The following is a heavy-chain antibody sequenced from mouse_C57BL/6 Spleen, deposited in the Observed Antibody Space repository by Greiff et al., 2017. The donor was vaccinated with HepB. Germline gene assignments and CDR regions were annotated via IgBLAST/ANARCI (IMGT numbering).Heavy chain of an antibody. CDR2: IHPNSGST. J-gene: IGHJ2*01. V-gene: IGHV1-64*01. CDR1: GYTFPSYW. CDR3: ARRKGTLYFDY. D-gene: IGHD2-14*01. Sequence: QVQLQQPGAELVKPGASVKLSCQASGYTFPSYWMHWVKQRPGQGLEWIGMIHPNSGSTNYNEKFKSKATLTVDKSSSTAYMQLSSLTSEDSAVYYCARRKGTLYFDYWGQGTTLTVSS.